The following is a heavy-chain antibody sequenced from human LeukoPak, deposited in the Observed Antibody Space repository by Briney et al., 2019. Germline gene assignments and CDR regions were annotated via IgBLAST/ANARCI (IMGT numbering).Heavy chain of an antibody. CDR1: GYTFTSYG. J-gene: IGHJ6*02. CDR2: ISAYNGNT. V-gene: IGHV1-18*01. Sequence: ASVKVSCKASGYTFTSYGISWVRQAPGQGREWMGWISAYNGNTNYAQKLQGRVTMTTDTSTSTAYMELRSLRSDDTAVYYCARALGGSYYDVYYYGMDVWGQGTTVTVSS. CDR3: ARALGGSYYDVYYYGMDV. D-gene: IGHD1-26*01.